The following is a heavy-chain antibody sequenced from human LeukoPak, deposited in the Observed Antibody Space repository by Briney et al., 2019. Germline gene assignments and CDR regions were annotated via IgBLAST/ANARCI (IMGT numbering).Heavy chain of an antibody. J-gene: IGHJ5*02. Sequence: PSETLSLTCTVSGGSISSSSYYWGWIRQPPGKGLEWIGSVYYSGGTYYNPSLKSRVTISVDTSKNQFSLKLSSVTAADTAVYYCARTLGWFDPWGQGTLVTVSS. CDR3: ARTLGWFDP. D-gene: IGHD3-10*01. CDR2: VYYSGGT. V-gene: IGHV4-39*07. CDR1: GGSISSSSYY.